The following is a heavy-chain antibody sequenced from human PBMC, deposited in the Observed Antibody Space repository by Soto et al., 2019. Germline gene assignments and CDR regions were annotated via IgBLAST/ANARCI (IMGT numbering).Heavy chain of an antibody. Sequence: EVQLVESGGGLIQPGGSLRLSCAASGFTVSSNYMSWVRQAPGKGLEWVSVIYSGGSTYYADSVKGRFTISRDNSKNTLHLQMENLRAEDTALNYCARDRVESGYPEYFQHWGQGNLVSVSS. D-gene: IGHD3-22*01. J-gene: IGHJ1*01. CDR3: ARDRVESGYPEYFQH. CDR1: GFTVSSNY. V-gene: IGHV3-53*01. CDR2: IYSGGST.